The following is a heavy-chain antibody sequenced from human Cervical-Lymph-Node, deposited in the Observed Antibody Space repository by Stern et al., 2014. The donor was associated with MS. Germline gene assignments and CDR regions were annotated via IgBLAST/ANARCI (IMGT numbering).Heavy chain of an antibody. V-gene: IGHV4-4*02. CDR3: AREGYSSSYDAFDI. Sequence: VQLEESGPGLVKPSGTLSLTCAVSGGSISSSNWRRWVRQPPGKGLEWIGEIYHSGSTNYNPSLKSRVTISVDKSKNQFSLKLSSVTAADTAVYYFAREGYSSSYDAFDIWGQGTMVTVSS. CDR2: IYHSGST. CDR1: GGSISSSNW. J-gene: IGHJ3*02. D-gene: IGHD6-6*01.